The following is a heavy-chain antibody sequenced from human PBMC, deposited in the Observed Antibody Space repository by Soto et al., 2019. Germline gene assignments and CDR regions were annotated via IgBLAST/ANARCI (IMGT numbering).Heavy chain of an antibody. CDR3: ARDGRRGYDLDV. J-gene: IGHJ6*02. CDR1: GFTFTDYS. D-gene: IGHD1-26*01. V-gene: IGHV3-48*02. CDR2: ISASRTTI. Sequence: PGGSLRLSCTVSGFTFTDYSLNWVRQAPGKGLEWLSYISASRTTIYYAASVRGRFTVSRDNAKNSLYLQMNSLRDEDTAVYYCARDGRRGYDLDVWGQGTMVTVSS.